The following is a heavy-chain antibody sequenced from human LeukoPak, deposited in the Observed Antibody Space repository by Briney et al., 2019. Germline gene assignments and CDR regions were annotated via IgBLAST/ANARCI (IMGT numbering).Heavy chain of an antibody. D-gene: IGHD4-11*01. J-gene: IGHJ4*02. Sequence: SETLSLTCSVSGYSIRSGFQWAWIRQAPGKGWEWIGSINYSGITYDNPSLKRRVTISFDTTKKQIFLKLRSTTAADTAHYYCARAEINDYNRYWGQGILVIVSS. CDR3: ARAEINDYNRY. CDR2: INYSGIT. CDR1: GYSIRSGFQ. V-gene: IGHV4-38-2*01.